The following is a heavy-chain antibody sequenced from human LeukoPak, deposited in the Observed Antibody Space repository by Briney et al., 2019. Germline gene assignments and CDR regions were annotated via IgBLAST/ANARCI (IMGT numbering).Heavy chain of an antibody. Sequence: SETLSLTCAVYGGSFSGYYWSWIRQPPGKGLDWIGEINQSGSTKYNPSLKSRVTISVDTSKNQFSLKLSSVTAADTAVYYCARGLCRSSHYDFWSGYSCPNWFDPWGQGTLVTVSS. J-gene: IGHJ5*02. CDR1: GGSFSGYY. CDR2: INQSGST. V-gene: IGHV4-34*01. CDR3: ARGLCRSSHYDFWSGYSCPNWFDP. D-gene: IGHD3-3*01.